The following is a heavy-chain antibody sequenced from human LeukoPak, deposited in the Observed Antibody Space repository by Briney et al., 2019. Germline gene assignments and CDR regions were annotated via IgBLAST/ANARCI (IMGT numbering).Heavy chain of an antibody. D-gene: IGHD4-4*01. CDR1: RGTFSSYA. V-gene: IGHV1-69*04. Sequence: ASVKVSCKASRGTFSSYAISWVRQAPGQGLEWMGRIIPILGIANHAQKFQGRVTITADKSTSTAYMELSSLRSEDTAVYYCARVGDGYSRPQYNYWGQGTLVTVSS. CDR3: ARVGDGYSRPQYNY. J-gene: IGHJ4*02. CDR2: IIPILGIA.